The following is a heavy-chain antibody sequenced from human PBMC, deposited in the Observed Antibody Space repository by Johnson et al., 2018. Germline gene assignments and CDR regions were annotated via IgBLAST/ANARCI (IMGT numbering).Heavy chain of an antibody. Sequence: QVQLVESGGGVVQSGRSLRLSCAASGFTFNSYTMHWVRQAPGKGLEWVAVISYDGDNKYYADSVKGRFTISRDNSKNTLFLQMNSLRAEDTAVYYCARDGAHYDVDYWGQGTRVTVSS. CDR1: GFTFNSYT. CDR3: ARDGAHYDVDY. D-gene: IGHD3-3*01. CDR2: ISYDGDNK. J-gene: IGHJ4*02. V-gene: IGHV3-30*03.